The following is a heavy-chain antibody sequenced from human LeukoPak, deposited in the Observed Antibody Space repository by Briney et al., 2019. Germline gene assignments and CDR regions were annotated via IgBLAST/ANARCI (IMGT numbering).Heavy chain of an antibody. CDR1: GGSINSYY. CDR2: IYHRGST. V-gene: IGHV4-59*08. D-gene: IGHD5-12*01. CDR3: ARLDSGYGKYYFDY. J-gene: IGHJ4*02. Sequence: PSETLSLTYTVSGGSINSYYWSWIRQPPGKGLEWIGYIYHRGSTNYNSSLKSRVSISVDTSKNQFYLKLTSVTAADTAVYYCARLDSGYGKYYFDYWGQGTLVTVSS.